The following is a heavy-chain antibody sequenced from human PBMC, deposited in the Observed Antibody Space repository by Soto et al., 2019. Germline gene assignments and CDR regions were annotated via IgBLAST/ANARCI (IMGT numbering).Heavy chain of an antibody. J-gene: IGHJ4*02. D-gene: IGHD2-2*01. CDR1: GFTFSSYA. CDR3: ARLSRSSYYFDY. CDR2: ISSSSSSI. Sequence: GSLRLSCAASGFTFSSYAMNWVRQAPGKGLEWVSSISSSSSSIYYADSVKGRFTISRDNAKNSLYQKMNSLKAEDKAVYYCARLSRSSYYFDYWGQGTLVTVSS. V-gene: IGHV3-21*01.